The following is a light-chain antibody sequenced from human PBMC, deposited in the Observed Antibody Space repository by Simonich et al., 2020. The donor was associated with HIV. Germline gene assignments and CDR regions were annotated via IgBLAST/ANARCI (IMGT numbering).Light chain of an antibody. Sequence: EIVMTQSPATLSVSPGERATLSCRASQSVSSNLAWYQKKPGQAPRLLIYGASTRATGIPARFSGSGSGTEFTLTITSMQSEDFAVYYCQQYNYWLITFGQGTRLEIK. J-gene: IGKJ5*01. V-gene: IGKV3-15*01. CDR1: QSVSSN. CDR3: QQYNYWLIT. CDR2: GAS.